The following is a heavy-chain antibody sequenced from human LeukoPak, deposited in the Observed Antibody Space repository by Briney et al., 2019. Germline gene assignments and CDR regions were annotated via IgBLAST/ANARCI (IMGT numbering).Heavy chain of an antibody. J-gene: IGHJ6*02. V-gene: IGHV3-7*01. CDR1: GFTFSSYW. CDR2: IKQDGSEK. CDR3: ARYSSSPFYYYYYGMDV. Sequence: PGGSLRLSCAASGFTFSSYWMSWVRQAPGKGLEWVANIKQDGSEKYYVDSVKGRFTISRDNAKNSLYLQMNSLRAEDTAVYYCARYSSSPFYYYYYGMDVWGQGTTVTVSS. D-gene: IGHD6-6*01.